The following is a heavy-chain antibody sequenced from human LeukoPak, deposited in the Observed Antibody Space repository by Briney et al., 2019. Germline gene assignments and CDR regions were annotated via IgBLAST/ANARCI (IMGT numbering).Heavy chain of an antibody. CDR1: GFTFSSYA. V-gene: IGHV3-30-3*01. J-gene: IGHJ4*02. CDR2: ISYDGSNK. CDR3: ARAEQLSLPFDY. Sequence: GRSLRLSCAASGFTFSSYAMHWVRQAPGKGLEWVAVISYDGSNKYYADSVKGRFTISRDNSKNTLYVQMNSLRAEDTAVYYWARAEQLSLPFDYWGQGTLVTVSS. D-gene: IGHD6-6*01.